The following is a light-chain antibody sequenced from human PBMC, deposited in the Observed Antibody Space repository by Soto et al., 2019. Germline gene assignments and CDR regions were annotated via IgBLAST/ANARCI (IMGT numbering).Light chain of an antibody. CDR3: QLYGSSPPRT. V-gene: IGKV3-20*01. CDR1: QSVSSSY. Sequence: EIVLTQSPGTLSLSPGERATLSCRASQSVSSSYLGWYQQKPGQAQRLLIYGASSRATGIPDTFSGSGSGTDFSLTIARLEPEDFAVYYCQLYGSSPPRTFGQGTNVEIK. J-gene: IGKJ1*01. CDR2: GAS.